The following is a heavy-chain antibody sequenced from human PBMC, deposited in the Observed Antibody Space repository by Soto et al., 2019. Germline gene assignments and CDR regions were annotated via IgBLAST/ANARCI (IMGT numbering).Heavy chain of an antibody. CDR3: ARYLIGSGPWFDS. Sequence: EVQLLESGGGLVQPGGSLKLSCAASGFTFSSYAMSWVRQAPGKGLEWVSAISRGGDTTYYADPVKGRFIISRDNSENTLYLQMSSLRAEDTALYYFARYLIGSGPWFDSWGQGTLVTVSS. CDR1: GFTFSSYA. CDR2: ISRGGDTT. V-gene: IGHV3-23*01. J-gene: IGHJ5*01. D-gene: IGHD6-19*01.